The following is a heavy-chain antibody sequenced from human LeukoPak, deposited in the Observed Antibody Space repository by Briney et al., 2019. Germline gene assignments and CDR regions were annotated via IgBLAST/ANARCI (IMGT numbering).Heavy chain of an antibody. D-gene: IGHD6-13*01. CDR3: AKVPGIGAAAGRDYYYYMDV. CDR2: IWYDGSNK. J-gene: IGHJ6*03. CDR1: GFTFSGYG. V-gene: IGHV3-33*06. Sequence: GGSLRLTCAASGFTFSGYGMHWVRQAPGKGLEWVAVIWYDGSNKYYADSVKGRFTISRDNSKNTLYLQMNSLRAEDTAVYYCAKVPGIGAAAGRDYYYYMDVWGKGTTVTVSS.